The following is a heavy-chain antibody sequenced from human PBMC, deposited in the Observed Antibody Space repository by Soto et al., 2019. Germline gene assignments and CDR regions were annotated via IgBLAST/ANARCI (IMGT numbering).Heavy chain of an antibody. Sequence: ASVKVSCKATGYTFINSAIAWVRQAPGQGLEWMGWISPHNGNTNYAQSVQGRVTITTDTSTSTAYMEIRSLRFDDTAVYYCARDQSSGVFDYWGQGTLVTVSS. CDR2: ISPHNGNT. CDR3: ARDQSSGVFDY. CDR1: GYTFINSA. J-gene: IGHJ4*02. D-gene: IGHD3-22*01. V-gene: IGHV1-18*01.